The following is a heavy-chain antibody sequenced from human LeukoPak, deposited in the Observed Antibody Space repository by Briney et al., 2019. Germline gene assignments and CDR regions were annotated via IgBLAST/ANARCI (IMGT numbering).Heavy chain of an antibody. Sequence: PSETLSLTCTVSGGSISSSSYYWGWIRQPPGKGLEWIGSIYYSWSTYYNPSLKSRVTISVDTSKNQFSLKLSSVTAADTAVYYCAPPAVGATGYFDYWGQGTLVTVSS. V-gene: IGHV4-39*01. CDR3: APPAVGATGYFDY. J-gene: IGHJ4*02. CDR1: GGSISSSSYY. D-gene: IGHD1-26*01. CDR2: IYYSWST.